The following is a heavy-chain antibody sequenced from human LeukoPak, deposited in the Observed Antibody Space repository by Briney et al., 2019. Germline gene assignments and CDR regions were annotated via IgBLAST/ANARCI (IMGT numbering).Heavy chain of an antibody. V-gene: IGHV3-66*01. J-gene: IGHJ4*02. Sequence: GGSLSLSCLASEFTVTSNYMTWVRQAPGRGLEWVSVIYSAGSTYYADSVKGRFIISRDTSKNPLSLQLNSLKVADTAMYYCATDSGYSSSSLDYWGQGTLVT. CDR3: ATDSGYSSSSLDY. CDR1: EFTVTSNY. CDR2: IYSAGST. D-gene: IGHD6-6*01.